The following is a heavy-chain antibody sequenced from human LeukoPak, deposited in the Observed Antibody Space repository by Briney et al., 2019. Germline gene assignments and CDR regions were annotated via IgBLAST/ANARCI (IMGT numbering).Heavy chain of an antibody. Sequence: PSETLSLTCTVSGGSISSGSYYWSWIRQPAGKGLEWIGRIYTSGSTNYNPSLKSRVTISVDTSKNQFSLKLSSVTAADTAVYYCARAKSGGYSYGYYFDYWGQGTLVTVSS. CDR2: IYTSGST. D-gene: IGHD5-18*01. V-gene: IGHV4-61*02. CDR1: GGSISSGSYY. J-gene: IGHJ4*02. CDR3: ARAKSGGYSYGYYFDY.